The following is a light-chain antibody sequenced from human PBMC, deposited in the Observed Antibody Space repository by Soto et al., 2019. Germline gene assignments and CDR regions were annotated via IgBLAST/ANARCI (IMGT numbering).Light chain of an antibody. V-gene: IGKV1-39*01. J-gene: IGKJ4*01. Sequence: DILMTQSPSSLSASVGDRVTITCRASQNIRGFLHWYQQKSGKAPRLLIYGTSHLESGVPSRFSGSGSGTDFTLTITGLQTEDSASYFCLQSLSNYLTFGGGTRVEVK. CDR2: GTS. CDR1: QNIRGF. CDR3: LQSLSNYLT.